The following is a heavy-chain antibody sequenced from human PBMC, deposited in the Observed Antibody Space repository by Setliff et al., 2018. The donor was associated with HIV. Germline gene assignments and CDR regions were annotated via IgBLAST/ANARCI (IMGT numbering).Heavy chain of an antibody. J-gene: IGHJ6*03. Sequence: GASVKVSCKASGYTFTGYYIHWVRRAPGQGLEWMGRINPSSGGTNYAQKLQGRVTMTTDTSTSTAYMELRSLRSDDTAVYYCARDEMVVAATLLSGDMDVWGKGTTVTVSS. V-gene: IGHV1-2*06. D-gene: IGHD2-15*01. CDR2: INPSSGGT. CDR3: ARDEMVVAATLLSGDMDV. CDR1: GYTFTGYY.